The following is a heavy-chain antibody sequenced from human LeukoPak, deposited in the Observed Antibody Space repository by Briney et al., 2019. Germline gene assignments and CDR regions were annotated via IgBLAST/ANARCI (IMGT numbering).Heavy chain of an antibody. CDR1: GGTFSSYA. Sequence: GASVKVSCKASGGTFSSYAISWVRQAPGQGLEWMGGIIPIFGTANYAQKFQGRVTITADESTSTAYMELSSLRSEDTAVYYCAKHRGYDSSGYYSYFDYWGQGTLVTVSS. D-gene: IGHD3-22*01. CDR2: IIPIFGTA. J-gene: IGHJ4*02. CDR3: AKHRGYDSSGYYSYFDY. V-gene: IGHV1-69*01.